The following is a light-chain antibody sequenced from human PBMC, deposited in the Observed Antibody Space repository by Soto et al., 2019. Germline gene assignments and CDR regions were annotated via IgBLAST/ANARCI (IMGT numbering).Light chain of an antibody. CDR3: QQYGNSRGT. J-gene: IGKJ1*01. CDR1: QYINTR. Sequence: EIVLTQSPATLSSFPGDRVTLSCRASQYINTRLAWYQQKPGQAPRLLIYGASSRATGIPDRFSGSGSGTDFTLTISGLEPEDFAVYYCQQYGNSRGTFGQGTKVDIK. V-gene: IGKV3-20*01. CDR2: GAS.